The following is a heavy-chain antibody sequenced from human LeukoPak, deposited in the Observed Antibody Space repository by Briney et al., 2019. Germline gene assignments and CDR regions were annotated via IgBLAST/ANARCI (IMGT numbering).Heavy chain of an antibody. Sequence: AGGSLRLSCAASGFTFSSYSMNWVRQAPGKGLEWVSSISNSGFYIYYADSVKGRFVVSRDNANNSLYLQMNSLRDEDTAVYYCVTDGASDIWGQGTMVTVSS. CDR2: ISNSGFYI. J-gene: IGHJ3*02. CDR3: VTDGASDI. V-gene: IGHV3-21*01. CDR1: GFTFSSYS.